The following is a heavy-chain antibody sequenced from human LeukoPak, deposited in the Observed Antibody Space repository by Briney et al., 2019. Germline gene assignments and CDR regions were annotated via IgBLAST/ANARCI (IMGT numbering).Heavy chain of an antibody. Sequence: ASVKVSCKASGYTFTDYYIHWVRQAPGQGLEWMGWINPNSGGTNSAQKFQGRVTMTRDTSISTAYMDLSRLRSDDTAVYYCARVVEWELLFFDYWGQGTLVTVSS. CDR2: INPNSGGT. V-gene: IGHV1-2*02. J-gene: IGHJ4*02. D-gene: IGHD1-26*01. CDR3: ARVVEWELLFFDY. CDR1: GYTFTDYY.